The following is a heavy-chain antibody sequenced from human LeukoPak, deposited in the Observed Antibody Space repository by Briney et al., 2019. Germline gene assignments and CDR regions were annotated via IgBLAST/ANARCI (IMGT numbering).Heavy chain of an antibody. Sequence: PGGSLRLSCAASGFTFDDYAMHWVRQAPGKGLEWVSGISWNSGSIGYADSVKGRFTISRDNAKNSLYLQMNSLRAEDTAVYYCAREKGYSYGTFDYWGQGTLVTVSS. D-gene: IGHD5-18*01. V-gene: IGHV3-9*01. CDR2: ISWNSGSI. CDR3: AREKGYSYGTFDY. CDR1: GFTFDDYA. J-gene: IGHJ4*02.